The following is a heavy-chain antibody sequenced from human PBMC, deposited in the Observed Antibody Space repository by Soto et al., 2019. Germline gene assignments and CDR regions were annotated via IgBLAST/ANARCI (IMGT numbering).Heavy chain of an antibody. CDR2: ISVYNGNT. CDR1: GYTFTSYV. CDR3: ARDVDSGYDYSSSFYYYGMDV. J-gene: IGHJ6*02. D-gene: IGHD5-12*01. V-gene: IGHV1-18*04. Sequence: ASVKVSCKASGYTFTSYVISWVRQAPGQGLEWMGWISVYNGNTNYAQKFQGRITMATDTSTSTAYMELRSLRSDDTAKYYCARDVDSGYDYSSSFYYYGMDVWGQGTTVTVSS.